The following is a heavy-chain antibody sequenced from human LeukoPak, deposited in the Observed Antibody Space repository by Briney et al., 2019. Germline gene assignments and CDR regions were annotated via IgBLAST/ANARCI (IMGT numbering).Heavy chain of an antibody. CDR1: GGSISSYY. V-gene: IGHV4-59*01. CDR3: ARGDCSSTSCYEAGHYYGMDV. Sequence: SETLSLTCTVSGGSISSYYWSWIRQPPGKGLEWIGYIYYSGSTNYNPSLKSRVTISVDTSKNQFSLKLSSVTAADTAVYYCARGDCSSTSCYEAGHYYGMDVWGQGTTVTVSS. CDR2: IYYSGST. D-gene: IGHD2-2*01. J-gene: IGHJ6*02.